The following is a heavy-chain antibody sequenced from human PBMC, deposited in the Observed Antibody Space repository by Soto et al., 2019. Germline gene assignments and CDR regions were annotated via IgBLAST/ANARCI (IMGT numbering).Heavy chain of an antibody. CDR2: IYYTGKT. CDR3: GRDLTSNANCIDP. CDR1: GDYIHVGGYY. J-gene: IGHJ5*02. V-gene: IGHV4-30-4*01. D-gene: IGHD2-2*01. Sequence: QVQLQESGPGLVKPSQTLSLTCSVSGDYIHVGGYYWTWIRQRPGKGLECMGYIYYTGKTYYNPSLESRLTMSVDRSKNQVSLRLTSVTAADTAVYFCGRDLTSNANCIDPWGQGTLVTVSS.